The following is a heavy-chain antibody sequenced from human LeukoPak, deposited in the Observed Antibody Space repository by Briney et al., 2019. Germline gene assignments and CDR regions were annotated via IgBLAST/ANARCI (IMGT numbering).Heavy chain of an antibody. D-gene: IGHD3-10*01. CDR1: GFTFSSYS. Sequence: GESPRLSCAASGFTFSSYSMNWVRQAPGKGLEWVSYISSASNTIYYADSVKGRFTVSRDNAKNSLYLQMNSLRAEDTAMYYCARDGWFGDYNWFDPWGQGTLVTVSS. V-gene: IGHV3-48*01. J-gene: IGHJ5*02. CDR3: ARDGWFGDYNWFDP. CDR2: ISSASNTI.